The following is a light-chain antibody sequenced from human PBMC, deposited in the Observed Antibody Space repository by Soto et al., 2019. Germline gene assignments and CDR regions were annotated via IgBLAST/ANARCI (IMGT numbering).Light chain of an antibody. CDR3: QQYNTYPWT. J-gene: IGKJ1*01. CDR1: QSISSW. CDR2: DAS. Sequence: DIQMTQPPSTLSASVGDRVTITCRASQSISSWLAWYQQEPGRAPKLMIFDASRLESEVPSRFSGSGSGTEFTFTISSLQPDDFATYYCQQYNTYPWTFGQGTKVEIK. V-gene: IGKV1-5*01.